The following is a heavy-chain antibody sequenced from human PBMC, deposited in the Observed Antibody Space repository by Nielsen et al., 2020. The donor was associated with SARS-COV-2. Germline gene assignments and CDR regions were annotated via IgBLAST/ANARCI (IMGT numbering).Heavy chain of an antibody. V-gene: IGHV3-21*01. D-gene: IGHD3-9*01. Sequence: GGSLRLSCAASGFTFSSYSMNWVRQAPGKGLEWVSSISSSSSYIYYADSVKGRFTISRDNAKNSLYLQMNSLRAEDTAVYYCARGGNWLLYYYYMDVWGKGTTVTVSS. CDR1: GFTFSSYS. CDR3: ARGGNWLLYYYYMDV. CDR2: ISSSSSYI. J-gene: IGHJ6*03.